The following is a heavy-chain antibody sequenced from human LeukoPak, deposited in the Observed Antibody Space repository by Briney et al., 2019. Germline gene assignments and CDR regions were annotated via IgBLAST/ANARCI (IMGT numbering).Heavy chain of an antibody. CDR3: AIVEMATITIED. J-gene: IGHJ4*02. Sequence: SETLSLTCAVYGGSFSGYYWSWIRQPPGKGLEWIGEINHSGSTNYNPSLKSRVTISVDTSKNQFSLKLSSVTAADTAVYYCAIVEMATITIEDWGQGTLVNVSS. CDR2: INHSGST. D-gene: IGHD5-24*01. CDR1: GGSFSGYY. V-gene: IGHV4-34*01.